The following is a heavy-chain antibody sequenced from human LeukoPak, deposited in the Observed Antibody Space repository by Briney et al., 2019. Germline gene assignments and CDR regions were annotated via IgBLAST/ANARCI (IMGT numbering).Heavy chain of an antibody. V-gene: IGHV3-30*18. D-gene: IGHD6-19*01. CDR2: VSYDGRYR. J-gene: IGHJ2*01. CDR1: GFTFSSYG. Sequence: GGSLRLSCVASGFTFSSYGMYWVRQAPGKGLERVAVVSYDGRYRYYADSVKGRFTISRDNSKNTLYLQMDSLRAEDTAVYYCAKFGVAAGTGYWYFDLWGRGTLVTVSS. CDR3: AKFGVAAGTGYWYFDL.